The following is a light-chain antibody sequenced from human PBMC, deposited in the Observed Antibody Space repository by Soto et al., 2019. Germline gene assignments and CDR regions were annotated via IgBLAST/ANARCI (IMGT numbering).Light chain of an antibody. V-gene: IGLV4-69*01. CDR1: SGHSSYA. CDR2: VNSDGSH. Sequence: QPVLTQSPSASASLGASVKLTCTLSSGHSSYAIAWHQQQSEKGPRYLMKVNSDGSHSKGDGIPDRFSGSSSGAERYLTISSLQSEDEADYYCQTWGTGLLVFGGGTKLTVL. J-gene: IGLJ2*01. CDR3: QTWGTGLLV.